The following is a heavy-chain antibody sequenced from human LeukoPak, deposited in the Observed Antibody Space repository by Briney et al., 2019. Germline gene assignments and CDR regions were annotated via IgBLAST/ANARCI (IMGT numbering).Heavy chain of an antibody. CDR3: AGGHPHYDFWSGYPPGWYFDL. CDR1: GGSISSYY. CDR2: IYTSGST. D-gene: IGHD3-3*01. J-gene: IGHJ2*01. Sequence: PSETLSLTCTVSGGSISSYYWSWIRQPAGKGLEWIGRIYTSGSTNYNPSLKSRVTISVDTSKNQFSLKLSSVTAADTAVYYCAGGHPHYDFWSGYPPGWYFDLWGRGTLVTVSS. V-gene: IGHV4-4*07.